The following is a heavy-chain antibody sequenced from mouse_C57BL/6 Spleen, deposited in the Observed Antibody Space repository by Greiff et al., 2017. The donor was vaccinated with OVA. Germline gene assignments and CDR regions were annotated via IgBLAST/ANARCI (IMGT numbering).Heavy chain of an antibody. D-gene: IGHD2-4*01. V-gene: IGHV1-82*01. CDR1: GYAFSSSW. Sequence: VQLQQSGPELVKPGASVKISCKASGYAFSSSWMNWVKQRPGKGLEWIGRIYPGDGDTNYNGKFKGKATLTADKSSSTAYMQLSSLTSEDSAVYFCARGGDYDSFGPFDYWGQGTTLTVSS. J-gene: IGHJ2*01. CDR3: ARGGDYDSFGPFDY. CDR2: IYPGDGDT.